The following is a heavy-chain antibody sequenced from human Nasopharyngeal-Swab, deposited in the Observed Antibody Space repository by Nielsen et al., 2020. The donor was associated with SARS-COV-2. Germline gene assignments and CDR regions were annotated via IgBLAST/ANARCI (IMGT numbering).Heavy chain of an antibody. CDR2: ISSSSTI. CDR1: GFTFSSYS. D-gene: IGHD2-15*01. J-gene: IGHJ6*02. V-gene: IGHV3-48*04. CDR3: ARDEGGIFRADHDYYGMDV. Sequence: GESLKISCAASGFTFSSYSMNWVRQAPGKGLEWVSYISSSSTIYYADSVKGRFTISRDNAKNSLYLQMNSLRAEDTAVYYCARDEGGIFRADHDYYGMDVWGQGTTVTVSS.